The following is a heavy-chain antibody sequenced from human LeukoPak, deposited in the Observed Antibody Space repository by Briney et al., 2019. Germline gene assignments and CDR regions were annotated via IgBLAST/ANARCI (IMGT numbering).Heavy chain of an antibody. V-gene: IGHV3-30*18. Sequence: PGGSLRLSCAASGFTFSSYAMSWVRQAPGKGLEWVAVISYDGSNKYYADSVKGRFTISRDNSKNTLYLQMNSLRAEDTAVYYCAKAPGGSLYGMDVWGQGTTVTVSS. CDR1: GFTFSSYA. D-gene: IGHD3-16*01. CDR2: ISYDGSNK. J-gene: IGHJ6*02. CDR3: AKAPGGSLYGMDV.